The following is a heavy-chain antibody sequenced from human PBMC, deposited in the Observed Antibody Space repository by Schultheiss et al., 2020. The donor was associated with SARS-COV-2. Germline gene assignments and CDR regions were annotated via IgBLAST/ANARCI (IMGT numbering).Heavy chain of an antibody. CDR2: IYPGDSDT. V-gene: IGHV5-51*01. J-gene: IGHJ3*02. Sequence: GGSLRLSCKGSGYSFTNYWIGWVRQMPGKGLEWMGIIYPGDSDTRYSPSFQGQVTISADKSISTAYLQWSSLKASDTAMYYCARPNGWELHDAFDIWGQGTMVTVSS. CDR3: ARPNGWELHDAFDI. D-gene: IGHD1-26*01. CDR1: GYSFTNYW.